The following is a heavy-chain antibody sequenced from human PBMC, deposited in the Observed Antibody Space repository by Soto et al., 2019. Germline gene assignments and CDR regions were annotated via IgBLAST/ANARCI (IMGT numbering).Heavy chain of an antibody. CDR1: GYTFTSYY. CDR3: ARNLHDNSGFFRGY. CDR2: INPSGGST. D-gene: IGHD4-4*01. J-gene: IGHJ4*02. Sequence: ASVKVSCKASGYTFTSYYMHWVRQAPGQGLEWMGIINPSGGSTSYAQKFQGRVTMTRDTSTSTVYMELRSLRSEHTPVYYWARNLHDNSGFFRGYGGQETLVPVPS. V-gene: IGHV1-46*01.